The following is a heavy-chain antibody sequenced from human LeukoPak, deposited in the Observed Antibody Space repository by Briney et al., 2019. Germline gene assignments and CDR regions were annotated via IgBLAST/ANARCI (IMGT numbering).Heavy chain of an antibody. V-gene: IGHV3-21*01. D-gene: IGHD5-18*01. CDR3: ARDRPFYSSGPHMDV. CDR1: GFTFSSYS. CDR2: ISSSSSYI. J-gene: IGHJ6*03. Sequence: PGGSLRLSCAASGFTFSSYSMNWVRQAPGKGLEWVSSISSSSSYIYYADSVKGRFTISRDNAKNSLYLQMNSLRAEDTAVYYCARDRPFYSSGPHMDVWGKGTTVTVSS.